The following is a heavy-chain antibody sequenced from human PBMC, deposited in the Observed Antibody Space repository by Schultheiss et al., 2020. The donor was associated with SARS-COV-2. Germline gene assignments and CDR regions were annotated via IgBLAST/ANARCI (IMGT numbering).Heavy chain of an antibody. CDR3: ARDLYSSSFYYMDV. CDR1: GGSFSGNY. D-gene: IGHD6-13*01. J-gene: IGHJ6*03. V-gene: IGHV4-34*01. Sequence: SQTLSLTCVVYGGSFSGNYWSWIRQPPGKGLEWIGEINQSGSTNYNPPLKSRVTISVDTSKNQFSLKLSSVTAADTAVYYCARDLYSSSFYYMDVWGKGTTVTVSS. CDR2: INQSGST.